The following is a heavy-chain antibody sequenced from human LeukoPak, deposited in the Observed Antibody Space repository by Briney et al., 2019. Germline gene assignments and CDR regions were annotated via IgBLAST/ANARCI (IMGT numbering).Heavy chain of an antibody. J-gene: IGHJ6*03. CDR2: INHGGST. Sequence: PSETLSLTCAVYGGSLSGYYWSWIRQPPGNGLEWIGEINHGGSTNYNPSLKSRVTISVDTSKNQFSLKLSSVTAADTAVYYCARRRPVSYYYMDVWGKGTTVTVSS. V-gene: IGHV4-34*01. CDR3: ARRRPVSYYYMDV. CDR1: GGSLSGYY.